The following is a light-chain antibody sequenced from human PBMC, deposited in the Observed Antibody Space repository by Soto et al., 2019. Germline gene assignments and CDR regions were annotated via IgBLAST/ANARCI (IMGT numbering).Light chain of an antibody. Sequence: DIQMTQSPSSLSASVGDRVTITCQASQHISNYLNWYQQKPGKAPKLLIYAASTLQSGVPSRFSGSGSGTDFTLTISSLQPEDFATYYCQQLNSYPLTFGGGTKVDIK. CDR2: AAS. V-gene: IGKV1-9*01. CDR1: QHISNY. CDR3: QQLNSYPLT. J-gene: IGKJ4*01.